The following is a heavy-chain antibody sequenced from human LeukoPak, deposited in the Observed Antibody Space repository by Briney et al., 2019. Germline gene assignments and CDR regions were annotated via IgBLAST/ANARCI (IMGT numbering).Heavy chain of an antibody. Sequence: SVKVSCKASGGTFSSYAIIWVRQAPGQGLEWMGGIIPIFGTANYAQKFQGRVTITTDESTSTAYMELSSLRSEDTAVYYCARGWSIAAPGGYWGQGTLVTVSS. V-gene: IGHV1-69*05. CDR2: IIPIFGTA. J-gene: IGHJ4*02. CDR3: ARGWSIAAPGGY. CDR1: GGTFSSYA. D-gene: IGHD6-6*01.